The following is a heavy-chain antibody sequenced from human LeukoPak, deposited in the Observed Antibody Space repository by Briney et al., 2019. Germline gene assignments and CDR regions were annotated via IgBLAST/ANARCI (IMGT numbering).Heavy chain of an antibody. V-gene: IGHV3-30-3*01. J-gene: IGHJ3*02. Sequence: PGRSLRLSCAASGFTFSSYAMHWVRQAPGKGLEWVAVISYDGSNKYYADSVKGRFTISRDNSKNTLYLQMNSLRAEDTAVYYCARGRYYYDSSGTDAFDIWGQGTMVTVSS. D-gene: IGHD3-22*01. CDR2: ISYDGSNK. CDR1: GFTFSSYA. CDR3: ARGRYYYDSSGTDAFDI.